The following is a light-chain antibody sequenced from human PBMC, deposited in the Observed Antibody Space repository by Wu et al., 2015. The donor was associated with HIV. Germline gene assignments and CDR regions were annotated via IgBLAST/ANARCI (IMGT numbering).Light chain of an antibody. CDR3: QQYDTYPYS. CDR1: QTINTW. J-gene: IGKJ2*03. CDR2: QAS. V-gene: IGKV1-5*03. Sequence: DIQMTQSPSTLSASVGDTVTITCRASQTINTWLAWYQQKPGKAPKLLIYQASNLESGVPSRFSGGGSGTEFTLTISSLQPDDFATYYCQQYDTYPYSFGQGTKLDIK.